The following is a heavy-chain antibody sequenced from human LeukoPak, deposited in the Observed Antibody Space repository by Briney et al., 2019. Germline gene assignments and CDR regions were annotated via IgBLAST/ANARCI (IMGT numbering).Heavy chain of an antibody. CDR2: IYYSGST. V-gene: IGHV4-59*01. CDR1: GGSISSYY. Sequence: PSETLSLTCTVSGGSISSYYWSWIRQPPGKGLEWIGYIYYSGSTNYNPSLKSRVTISVDTSKNQFSLKLSSVTAADTAVYYCAGVASGSYYPWFDPWGQGTLVTVSS. D-gene: IGHD1-26*01. J-gene: IGHJ5*02. CDR3: AGVASGSYYPWFDP.